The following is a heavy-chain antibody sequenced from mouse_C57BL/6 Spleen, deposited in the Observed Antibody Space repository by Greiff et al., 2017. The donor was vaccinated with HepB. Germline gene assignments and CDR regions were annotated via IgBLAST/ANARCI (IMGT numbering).Heavy chain of an antibody. CDR2: IYPGNSDT. CDR1: GYTFTSYW. D-gene: IGHD2-5*01. V-gene: IGHV1-5*01. J-gene: IGHJ2*01. Sequence: EVQLQQSGTVLARPGASVKMSCKTSGYTFTSYWMHWVKQRPGQGLEWIGAIYPGNSDTSYNQKFKGKAKLTAVTSASTAYTELSSLTNEDSAVYYCTRWTYYSNSYYFDYWGQGTTLTVSS. CDR3: TRWTYYSNSYYFDY.